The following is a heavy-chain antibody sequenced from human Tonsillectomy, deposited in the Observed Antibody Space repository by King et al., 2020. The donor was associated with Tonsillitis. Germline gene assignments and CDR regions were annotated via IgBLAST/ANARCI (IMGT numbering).Heavy chain of an antibody. Sequence: LQLQESGPGLVKPSETLSLTCTVSGGSISPYYWSWIRQPPGKGLEWIGYIYHTGSTNYNPSLKSRGTISVDTSKNQFSLTLSSVTAADTAVYYCARGYYYGSGRHPGDFDYWGQGTLVTVSS. CDR3: ARGYYYGSGRHPGDFDY. CDR1: GGSISPYY. D-gene: IGHD3-10*01. J-gene: IGHJ4*02. CDR2: IYHTGST. V-gene: IGHV4-59*01.